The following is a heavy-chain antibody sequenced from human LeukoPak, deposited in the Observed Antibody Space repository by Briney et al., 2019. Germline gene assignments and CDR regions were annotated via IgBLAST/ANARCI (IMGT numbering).Heavy chain of an antibody. V-gene: IGHV3-30*04. Sequence: GGSLRLSCAASGFTFNSYAFHWVRQAPGKGLEWVAFISYDGSNKYYADSVKGRFTISRDNSKNTLYLQMDSLRAEDTAVYYCARDYMDVWGKGTTVTISS. J-gene: IGHJ6*03. CDR2: ISYDGSNK. CDR3: ARDYMDV. CDR1: GFTFNSYA.